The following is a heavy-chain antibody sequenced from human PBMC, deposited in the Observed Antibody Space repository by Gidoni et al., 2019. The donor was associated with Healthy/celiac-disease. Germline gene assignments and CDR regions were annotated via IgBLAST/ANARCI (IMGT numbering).Heavy chain of an antibody. CDR2: MNPNSGNT. CDR1: GYTFTSYD. D-gene: IGHD6-6*01. Sequence: QVQLVQSGAEVKKPGASVKVSCTASGYTFTSYDINWVRPATGQGLEWMGWMNPNSGNTGYAQKVQGRVTMTRNTSLSTAYMELSSLRFEDTAMYYCARGDRSSLGYWGQGTLVTVSS. CDR3: ARGDRSSLGY. V-gene: IGHV1-8*01. J-gene: IGHJ4*02.